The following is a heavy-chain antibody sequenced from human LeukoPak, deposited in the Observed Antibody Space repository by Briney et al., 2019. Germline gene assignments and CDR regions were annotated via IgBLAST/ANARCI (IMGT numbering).Heavy chain of an antibody. CDR2: ISSSGSTI. CDR3: ARGRFWSGYYTLSGHYYYMDV. V-gene: IGHV3-11*04. CDR1: GFTLSDYY. D-gene: IGHD3-3*01. Sequence: GGSLRLSCAASGFTLSDYYMSWIRQAPGKGLEWVSYISSSGSTIYYADSVKGRFTISRDNAKNSLYLQMNSLRAEDTAVYYCARGRFWSGYYTLSGHYYYMDVWGKGTTVTVSS. J-gene: IGHJ6*03.